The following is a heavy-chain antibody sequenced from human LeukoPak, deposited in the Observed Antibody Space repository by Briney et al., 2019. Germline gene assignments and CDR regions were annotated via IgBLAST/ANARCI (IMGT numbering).Heavy chain of an antibody. J-gene: IGHJ4*02. V-gene: IGHV3-66*01. Sequence: GGSLRLSCAASGFTVSSNYMSGVRQAPGRGLEWVSVIYSGGSTYYADSVKGRFTISRDNSKNTLFLQMNSLRAGDTAVYYCARGTVTMVDYWGQGTLVTVSS. D-gene: IGHD3-10*01. CDR3: ARGTVTMVDY. CDR1: GFTVSSNY. CDR2: IYSGGST.